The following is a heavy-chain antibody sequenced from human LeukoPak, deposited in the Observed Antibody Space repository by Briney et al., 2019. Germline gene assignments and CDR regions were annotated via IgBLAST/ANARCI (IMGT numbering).Heavy chain of an antibody. CDR2: ISPSRSET. Sequence: GGSLKISCKGSGLDLNGYWIGWVRQMPGKGLEWMGIISPSRSETQYTLPFQGQVTISVDKSTSTAYLQWSSLKASDTAIYYCAWRKYFSTWLEPWGQGTLVTVSS. V-gene: IGHV5-51*01. J-gene: IGHJ5*02. CDR1: GLDLNGYW. CDR3: AWRKYFSTWLEP. D-gene: IGHD1-14*01.